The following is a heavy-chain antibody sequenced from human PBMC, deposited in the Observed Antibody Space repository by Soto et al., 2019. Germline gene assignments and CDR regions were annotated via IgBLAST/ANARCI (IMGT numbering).Heavy chain of an antibody. CDR2: INHSGST. CDR1: GGSFSGYY. CDR3: ARGVPAATAYYYYGMDV. Sequence: SETLSLTCAVYGGSFSGYYWSWIRQPPGKGLEWIGEINHSGSTNYNPSLKSRVTISVDTSKNQFSLKLSSVTAADTAVYYCARGVPAATAYYYYGMDVWGQGTTVTVSS. J-gene: IGHJ6*02. V-gene: IGHV4-34*01. D-gene: IGHD2-2*01.